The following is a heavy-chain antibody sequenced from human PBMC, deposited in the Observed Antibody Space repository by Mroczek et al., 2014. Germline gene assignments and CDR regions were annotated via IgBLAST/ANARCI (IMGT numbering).Heavy chain of an antibody. D-gene: IGHD3-3*01. CDR1: GYTFTGYY. V-gene: IGHV1-2*02. CDR3: ARVPSAPHYDYTFDP. J-gene: IGHJ5*02. Sequence: QVQLVESGAEVKKPGASVKVSCKASGYTFTGYYMHWVRQAPGQGLEWMGWINPNSGGTNYAQKFQGRVTMTRDTSISTAYMELSRLRSDDTAVYYCARVPSAPHYDYTFDPWGQGTLVTVSS. CDR2: INPNSGGT.